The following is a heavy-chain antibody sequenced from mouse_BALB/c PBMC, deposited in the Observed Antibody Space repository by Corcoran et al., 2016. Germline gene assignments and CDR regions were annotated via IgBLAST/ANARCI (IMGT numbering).Heavy chain of an antibody. J-gene: IGHJ3*01. V-gene: IGHV4-1*02. CDR1: GFDFRRYW. CDR2: INPDSSTI. Sequence: EVKLLESGGGLVQPGGSLKLSCAASGFDFRRYWMSWVRQAPGKGLEWIGEINPDSSTINYPPSLKDKFIISRDNAKNTLYLQMSKVRSEDTALYYCARNGNYWFAYWGQATLVTVSA. CDR3: ARNGNYWFAY. D-gene: IGHD2-1*01.